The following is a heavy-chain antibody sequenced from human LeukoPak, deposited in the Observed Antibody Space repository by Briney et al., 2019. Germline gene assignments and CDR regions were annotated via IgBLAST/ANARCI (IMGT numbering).Heavy chain of an antibody. CDR3: AQGGHDFNPFYY. Sequence: GGSLRLSCAASGFTFSTYAMGWVRQAPGEGLEWVSSIKGGGGDPFYADSVRGRFTISRDKPKNTLYLQLNSLRPEDTAVYFCAQGGHDFNPFYYWGQGTLVTVSS. CDR1: GFTFSTYA. J-gene: IGHJ4*02. V-gene: IGHV3-23*01. CDR2: IKGGGGDP. D-gene: IGHD2-21*02.